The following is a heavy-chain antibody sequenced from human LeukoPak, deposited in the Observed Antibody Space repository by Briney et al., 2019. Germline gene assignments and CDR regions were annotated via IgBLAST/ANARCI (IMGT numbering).Heavy chain of an antibody. J-gene: IGHJ4*02. V-gene: IGHV3-48*04. Sequence: GGSLRLSCAASGFTFSSYSMNWVRQIPGKGLEWVSYISSSSSTIYYADSVKGRFTISRDNAQNPLYLQMNSLRAEDTAVYYCARGYSSGRSAVDYWGQGTLVTVSS. CDR2: ISSSSSTI. CDR3: ARGYSSGRSAVDY. D-gene: IGHD6-19*01. CDR1: GFTFSSYS.